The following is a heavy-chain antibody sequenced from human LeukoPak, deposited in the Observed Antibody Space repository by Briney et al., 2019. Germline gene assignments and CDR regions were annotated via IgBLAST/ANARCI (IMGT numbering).Heavy chain of an antibody. J-gene: IGHJ4*02. CDR3: ARVGSGGSCYSCHFDY. D-gene: IGHD2-15*01. V-gene: IGHV1-69*13. CDR1: GGTFSSYA. CDR2: IIPIFGTA. Sequence: GASVKVSCKASGGTFSSYAISWVRQAPGQGLEWVGGIIPIFGTANYAQKFQGRVTTTADESTSTAYMELSSLRSEDTAVYYCARVGSGGSCYSCHFDYWGQGTLVTVSS.